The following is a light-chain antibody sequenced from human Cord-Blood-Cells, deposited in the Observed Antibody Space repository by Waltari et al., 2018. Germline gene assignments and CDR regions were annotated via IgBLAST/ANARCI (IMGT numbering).Light chain of an antibody. J-gene: IGKJ3*01. V-gene: IGKV1-39*01. CDR1: QSISSY. Sequence: DIQMTQSPSSLSASVGDRVTITCRASQSISSYLNWYQQKPGKAHKLLIYAASSLQSGVPSNFSGSGFEIGFTPTISSVQPEDLATYHCQQSYSTLPLSPFGPGTKVNIK. CDR2: AAS. CDR3: QQSYSTLPLSP.